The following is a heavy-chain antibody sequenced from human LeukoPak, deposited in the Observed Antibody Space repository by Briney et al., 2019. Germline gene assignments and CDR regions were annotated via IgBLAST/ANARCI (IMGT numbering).Heavy chain of an antibody. CDR1: GYSISSGYY. Sequence: SETLSLTCTVSGYSISSGYYWGWIRQPPGKGLEWIGSIYHSGSTYYNPSLKSRVTISVDTSKNQFSLKLSSVTAAGTAVYYCARDGYSSGWYDWLGSWVAFDIWGQGTMVTVSS. V-gene: IGHV4-38-2*02. CDR3: ARDGYSSGWYDWLGSWVAFDI. CDR2: IYHSGST. J-gene: IGHJ3*02. D-gene: IGHD6-19*01.